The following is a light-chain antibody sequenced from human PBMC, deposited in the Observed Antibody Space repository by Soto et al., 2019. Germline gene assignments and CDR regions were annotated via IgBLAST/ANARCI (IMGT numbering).Light chain of an antibody. CDR1: QTIGSSY. CDR3: QQYRTPSQT. Sequence: EIVLTQSPGTLSLSPGESATLSCRASQTIGSSYLAWYQQRPGQAPRLLIYGGANRATGIPDRFSATGSETEFTLAISRLEPEDFAVYYCQQYRTPSQTFGQGTKVE. J-gene: IGKJ1*01. CDR2: GGA. V-gene: IGKV3-20*01.